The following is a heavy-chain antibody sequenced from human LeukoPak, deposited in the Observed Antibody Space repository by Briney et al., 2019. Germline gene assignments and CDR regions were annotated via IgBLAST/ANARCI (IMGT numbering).Heavy chain of an antibody. J-gene: IGHJ4*02. V-gene: IGHV4-38-2*02. CDR3: ARDQAYCGGDCYFDF. D-gene: IGHD2-21*02. CDR2: IYHSGST. Sequence: PSETLSLTCAVSDCSISSAYYWGWIRQPPGKGLEWIGSIYHSGSTDYNPSLKSRVTISVDTSKNQFSLKLRSVTAADTAVYYCARDQAYCGGDCYFDFWGQGTLVTVSS. CDR1: DCSISSAYY.